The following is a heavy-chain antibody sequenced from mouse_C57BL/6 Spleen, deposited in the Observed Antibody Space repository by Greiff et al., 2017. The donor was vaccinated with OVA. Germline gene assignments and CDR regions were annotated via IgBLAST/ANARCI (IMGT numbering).Heavy chain of an antibody. V-gene: IGHV1-80*01. D-gene: IGHD2-4*01. CDR2: IYPGDGDT. CDR1: GYAFSSYW. CDR3: ARSGLPYYYAMDY. J-gene: IGHJ4*01. Sequence: VQLQQSGAELVKPGASVKISCKASGYAFSSYWMNWVKQRPGKGLEWIGQIYPGDGDTNYNGKFKGKATLTADKSSSTAYMQLSSLTSEDSAVYFCARSGLPYYYAMDYWGQGTSVTVSS.